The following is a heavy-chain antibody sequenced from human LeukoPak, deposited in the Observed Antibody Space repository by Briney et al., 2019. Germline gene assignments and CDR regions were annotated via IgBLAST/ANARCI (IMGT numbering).Heavy chain of an antibody. CDR3: ARGARTAPLWGP. J-gene: IGHJ5*02. Sequence: SETLSLTCAVYGGSLSGYYWSWIRQPPGKGLEWIGEINHSGSTNYNPSLKSRVTISVDTSKNQFSLKLSSVTAADTAVYYCARGARTAPLWGPWGQGTLVTVSS. V-gene: IGHV4-34*01. CDR2: INHSGST. CDR1: GGSLSGYY. D-gene: IGHD2-21*02.